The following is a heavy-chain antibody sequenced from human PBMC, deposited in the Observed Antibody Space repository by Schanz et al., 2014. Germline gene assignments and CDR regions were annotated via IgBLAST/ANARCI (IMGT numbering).Heavy chain of an antibody. V-gene: IGHV3-33*06. CDR2: VCYDGSKK. CDR3: VKDLQRELLRDDHYYGMDV. J-gene: IGHJ6*02. D-gene: IGHD5-12*01. Sequence: QVQLVDSGGGLVKPGGSLRVSCAASGFNFSNYDIHWVRQVPGKGLEWVAVVCYDGSKKYYADSVKGRFTTSRDNSKNTMYLQMNSLRAEDTAVYYCVKDLQRELLRDDHYYGMDVWGQGTTVTVSS. CDR1: GFNFSNYD.